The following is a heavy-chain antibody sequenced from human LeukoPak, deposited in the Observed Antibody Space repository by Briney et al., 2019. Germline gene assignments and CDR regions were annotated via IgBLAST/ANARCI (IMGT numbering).Heavy chain of an antibody. CDR2: INWNGGST. CDR1: GFTFYNYG. D-gene: IGHD2-21*01. J-gene: IGHJ4*02. CDR3: ARDPSLRWGYSYFDY. V-gene: IGHV3-20*04. Sequence: GGSLRLSCAVSGFTFYNYGMSWVRQAPGKGLEWVSGINWNGGSTGYADSVKGRFTISRDNAKNSLYLQMNSLRAEDTALYYCARDPSLRWGYSYFDYWGQGTLVTVSS.